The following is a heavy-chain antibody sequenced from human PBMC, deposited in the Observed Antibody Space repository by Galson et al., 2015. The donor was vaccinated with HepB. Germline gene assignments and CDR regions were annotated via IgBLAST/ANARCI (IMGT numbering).Heavy chain of an antibody. Sequence: SLRLSCAASGFTFSTYGMHWVRQAPGKGLEWVAFIRHDGSKKYYADSVKGRFTISRDNSKYTLYLQMNSLRPEDTAVYYCAKDTQSYSSGTCYYWGQGTLVAVSS. J-gene: IGHJ4*02. D-gene: IGHD6-19*01. V-gene: IGHV3-30*02. CDR1: GFTFSTYG. CDR3: AKDTQSYSSGTCYY. CDR2: IRHDGSKK.